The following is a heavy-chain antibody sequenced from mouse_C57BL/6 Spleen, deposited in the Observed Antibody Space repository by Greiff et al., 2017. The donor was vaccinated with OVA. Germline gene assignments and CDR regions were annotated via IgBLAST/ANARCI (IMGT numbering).Heavy chain of an antibody. J-gene: IGHJ3*01. V-gene: IGHV1-54*01. CDR2: INPGSGGT. CDR1: GYAFTNYL. CDR3: ARNAGIRGFAY. Sequence: VQLQQSGAELVRPGTSVTVSCKASGYAFTNYLIEWVKQRPGQGLEWIGVINPGSGGTNYNEKFKGKATLTADKSSSTAYMQLSSLTSEDSAVYFCARNAGIRGFAYWGQGTLVTVSA. D-gene: IGHD3-1*01.